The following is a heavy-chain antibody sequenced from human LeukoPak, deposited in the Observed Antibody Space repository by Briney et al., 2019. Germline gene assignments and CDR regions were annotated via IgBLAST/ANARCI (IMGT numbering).Heavy chain of an antibody. V-gene: IGHV3-9*01. CDR3: AKGARYGSGSVGFDY. J-gene: IGHJ4*02. CDR2: ISWNSGSI. CDR1: GFTFDDYA. D-gene: IGHD3-10*01. Sequence: AGGSLRPSCAASGFTFDDYAMHWVRQAPGKGLEWVSGISWNSGSIGYADSVKGRFTISRDNAKNSLYLQMNSLRAEDTALYYCAKGARYGSGSVGFDYWGQGTLVTVSS.